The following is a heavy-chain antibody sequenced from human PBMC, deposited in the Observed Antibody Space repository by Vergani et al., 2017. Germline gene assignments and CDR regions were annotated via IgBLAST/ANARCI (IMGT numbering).Heavy chain of an antibody. Sequence: QVQLVQSGAEVKKPGSSVKVSCKASGGTFSSYAISWVRQATGQGLEWMGGSIPIFGTANYAQKFQGRVTISADESTSTAYMELSSLRSEDTAVYYCARRCSSTSCYDAFDIWGQGTMVTVSS. J-gene: IGHJ3*02. CDR2: SIPIFGTA. CDR3: ARRCSSTSCYDAFDI. D-gene: IGHD2-2*01. CDR1: GGTFSSYA. V-gene: IGHV1-69*01.